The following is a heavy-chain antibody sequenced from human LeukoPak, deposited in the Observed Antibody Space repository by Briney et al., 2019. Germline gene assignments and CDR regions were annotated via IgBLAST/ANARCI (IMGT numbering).Heavy chain of an antibody. Sequence: PSETLFLTCTVSGGSISSSSYYWGWIRQPPGKGLEWIGSIYYSGSTYYTPSLKSRVTISVDTSKNQFSLKLSSVTASDTAVYYCASGNTKCNRFDYWGQGTLVIVSS. J-gene: IGHJ4*02. CDR2: IYYSGST. CDR3: ASGNTKCNRFDY. V-gene: IGHV4-39*01. D-gene: IGHD4-23*01. CDR1: GGSISSSSYY.